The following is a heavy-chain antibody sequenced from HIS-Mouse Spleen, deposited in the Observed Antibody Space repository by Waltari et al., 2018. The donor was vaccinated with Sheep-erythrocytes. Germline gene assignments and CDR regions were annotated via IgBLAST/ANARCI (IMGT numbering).Heavy chain of an antibody. CDR3: AKGDAMVYDAFDI. J-gene: IGHJ3*02. V-gene: IGHV3-30*02. D-gene: IGHD2-8*01. Sequence: RFTISRDNSKNTLYLQMNGLRAEDTAVYYCAKGDAMVYDAFDIWGQGTMVTVSS.